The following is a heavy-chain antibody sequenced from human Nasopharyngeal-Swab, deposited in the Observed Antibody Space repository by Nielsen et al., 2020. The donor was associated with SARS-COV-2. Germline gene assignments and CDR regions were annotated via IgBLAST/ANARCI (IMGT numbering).Heavy chain of an antibody. D-gene: IGHD1-26*01. CDR1: GFTFRSNG. CDR3: ARDVALVGAELDC. Sequence: LKISGAASGFTFRSNGMHWVRQAPGKGLEWVAYISSTSSVSYYADFAQGRITISRDNAANSLSLQMNSLRDEDTAIYYCARDVALVGAELDCWGQGTLVTVSS. J-gene: IGHJ4*02. CDR2: ISSTSSVS. V-gene: IGHV3-48*02.